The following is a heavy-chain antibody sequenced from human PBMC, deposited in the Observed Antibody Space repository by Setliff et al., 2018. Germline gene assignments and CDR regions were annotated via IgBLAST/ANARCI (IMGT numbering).Heavy chain of an antibody. CDR2: ISGGGTGT. CDR1: GFTFSNYY. J-gene: IGHJ4*02. Sequence: GGSLRLSCAASGFTFSNYYMTWVRHAPGKGLEWVSGISGGGTGTSYADSVKDRFTISRDNSKSMLHLQMNSLRAEDTAVYYCAKGLAGVTHGYYFEYWGQGTLVTVSS. CDR3: AKGLAGVTHGYYFEY. V-gene: IGHV3-23*01.